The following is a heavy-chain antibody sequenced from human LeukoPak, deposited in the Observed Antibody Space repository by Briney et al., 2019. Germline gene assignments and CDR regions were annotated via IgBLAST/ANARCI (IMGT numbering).Heavy chain of an antibody. CDR2: IHYSGTT. D-gene: IGHD2-2*01. J-gene: IGHJ4*02. V-gene: IGHV4-39*02. CDR3: ARGPTYQPIDY. CDR1: RYSISSSNYY. Sequence: KPSETLSLTCTVSRYSISSSNYYWGWIRQPPGKGLDWIASIHYSGTTYYNPSLKSRVTISVDTSKNHFSLKLSSVTAADTAVYYCARGPTYQPIDYWGQGTLVTVSS.